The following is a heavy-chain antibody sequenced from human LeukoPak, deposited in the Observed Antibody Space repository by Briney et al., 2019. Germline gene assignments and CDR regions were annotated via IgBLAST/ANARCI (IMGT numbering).Heavy chain of an antibody. CDR1: GGSVSSGTYY. V-gene: IGHV4-61*01. CDR3: ARVCSGTSCNGTPFDY. D-gene: IGHD2-2*01. CDR2: IYYNENT. J-gene: IGHJ4*02. Sequence: SETLSLTCTASGGSVSSGTYYWSWIRQPPGKGLESIGYIYYNENTNYNPSLKSRVTISVDTSKNQFSLKLSSVTAADTAMYFCARVCSGTSCNGTPFDYWGQGTRVTVSS.